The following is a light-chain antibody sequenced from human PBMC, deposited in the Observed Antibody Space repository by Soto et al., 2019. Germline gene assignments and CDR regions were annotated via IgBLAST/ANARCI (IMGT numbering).Light chain of an antibody. Sequence: EIVLAQSPGTVSLSPGERATLSCRASQSVFSNYLAWYQHKPGKTPRLLIYSTSSRATGIPARFSGSGSGTDFTLTISRLQPEDFAVYYCQQYGISPGTFGQGTKVDIK. V-gene: IGKV3-20*01. J-gene: IGKJ1*01. CDR1: QSVFSNY. CDR2: STS. CDR3: QQYGISPGT.